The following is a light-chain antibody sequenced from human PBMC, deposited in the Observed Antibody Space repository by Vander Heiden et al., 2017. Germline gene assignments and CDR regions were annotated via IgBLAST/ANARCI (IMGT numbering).Light chain of an antibody. CDR3: QQSYSTPRT. J-gene: IGKJ2*01. CDR1: QSSNSY. V-gene: IGKV1-39*01. CDR2: AAS. Sequence: DIQMTQSPSSLSASVGDRVTITCRASQSSNSYLNWYQQKPGQAPKLLIYAASSLESGVPSRFSGSGSGTDFTLTISSLQAEDFATYYCQQSYSTPRTFGQGTKLEIK.